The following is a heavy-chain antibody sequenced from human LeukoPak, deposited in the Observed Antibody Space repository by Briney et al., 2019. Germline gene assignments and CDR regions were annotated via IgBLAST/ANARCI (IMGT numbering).Heavy chain of an antibody. CDR3: ARLGGYSKSFDY. J-gene: IGHJ4*02. V-gene: IGHV3-21*01. CDR1: GFTFSSYS. Sequence: GSLRLSCAASGFTFSSYSMNWVRQAPGKGLEWVSSISSSSSYIYYADSVKGRLTISRDNAKNSLYLQMNSLRAEDTAVYYCARLGGYSKSFDYWGQGTLVTVSS. D-gene: IGHD4-11*01. CDR2: ISSSSSYI.